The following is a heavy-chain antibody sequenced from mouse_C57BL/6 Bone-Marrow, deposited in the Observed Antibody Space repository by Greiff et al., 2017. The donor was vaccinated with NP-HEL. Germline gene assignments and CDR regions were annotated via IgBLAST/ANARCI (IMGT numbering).Heavy chain of an antibody. J-gene: IGHJ3*01. Sequence: EVQRVESGGGLVKPGGSLKLSCAASGFTFSDYGMHWVRQAPEKGLEWVAYISSGSSTIYYADTVKGRFTISRDNAKNTLFLQMTSLRSEDTAMYYCARQLRLQGGFAYWGQGTLVTVSA. V-gene: IGHV5-17*01. D-gene: IGHD3-2*02. CDR2: ISSGSSTI. CDR1: GFTFSDYG. CDR3: ARQLRLQGGFAY.